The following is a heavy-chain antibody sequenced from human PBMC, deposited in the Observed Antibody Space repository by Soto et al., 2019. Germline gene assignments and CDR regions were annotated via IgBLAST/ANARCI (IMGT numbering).Heavy chain of an antibody. J-gene: IGHJ6*02. CDR2: IFDSGTT. V-gene: IGHV4-30-4*01. CDR3: ARAHYGDYGYGMDV. CDR1: GGSITSYYSC. Sequence: SETLSLTCTVSGGSITSYYSCWSWIRQPPGEGLEWIGHIFDSGTTYTNPSLRSQVAISLDTSKNHFSLTLSSVTAADTAVYYCARAHYGDYGYGMDVWGQGTTVTVSS. D-gene: IGHD4-17*01.